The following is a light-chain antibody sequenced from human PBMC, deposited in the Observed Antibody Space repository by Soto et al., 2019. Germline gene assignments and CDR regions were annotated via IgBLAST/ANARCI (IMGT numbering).Light chain of an antibody. V-gene: IGKV3-15*01. J-gene: IGKJ1*01. CDR2: GAS. Sequence: EIVMTQSPATLSVSPGEGATLSCRASQSISSKLAWYQQKRGQAPRLLIYGASTRATGVPARFSGSGSGTEFTLTLSSLQSEDLAVYYCQHYNDWRWTFGQGTKVEIK. CDR3: QHYNDWRWT. CDR1: QSISSK.